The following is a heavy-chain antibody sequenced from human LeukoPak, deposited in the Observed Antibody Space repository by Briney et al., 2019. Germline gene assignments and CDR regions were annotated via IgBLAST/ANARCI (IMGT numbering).Heavy chain of an antibody. CDR3: ARGGSRFLEWLSSNPYYYGMDV. CDR1: GGSISSYY. D-gene: IGHD3-3*01. Sequence: SETLSLTCTVSGGSISSYYWSWIRQPPGKGLEWIGYIYYSGSTNYNPSRKSRVTISVDTSKNQFSLKLSSVTAADTAVYYCARGGSRFLEWLSSNPYYYGMDVWGQRTTVTVSS. V-gene: IGHV4-59*01. CDR2: IYYSGST. J-gene: IGHJ6*02.